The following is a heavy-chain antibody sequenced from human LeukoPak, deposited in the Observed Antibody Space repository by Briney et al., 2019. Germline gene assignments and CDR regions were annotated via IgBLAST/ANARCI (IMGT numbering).Heavy chain of an antibody. CDR1: GGTFNTYA. Sequence: ASVKVSCKASGGTFNTYAINWVRQAPGQGLEWMGAIIPIFGTTNSARKFQGRVTITADKFTTTAHMQLSSLRSEDTAVYYCAALSLNWNDVSAYFDYWGQGTLVTVSS. J-gene: IGHJ4*02. V-gene: IGHV1-69*06. D-gene: IGHD1-20*01. CDR3: AALSLNWNDVSAYFDY. CDR2: IIPIFGTT.